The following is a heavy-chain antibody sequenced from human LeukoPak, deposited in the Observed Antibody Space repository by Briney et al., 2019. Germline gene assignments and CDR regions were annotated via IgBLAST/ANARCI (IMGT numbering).Heavy chain of an antibody. D-gene: IGHD3-9*01. V-gene: IGHV3-23*01. CDR1: GFTFDDYA. CDR3: AKDVDILTGYSKYFDY. Sequence: PGGSLRLSCAASGFTFDDYAMSWVRQAPGKGLEWVSVISGSGGSTYYADSVKGRFTISRDNSKNTLYLQMNSLRAEDTAVYYCAKDVDILTGYSKYFDYWGQGTLVAVSS. J-gene: IGHJ4*02. CDR2: ISGSGGST.